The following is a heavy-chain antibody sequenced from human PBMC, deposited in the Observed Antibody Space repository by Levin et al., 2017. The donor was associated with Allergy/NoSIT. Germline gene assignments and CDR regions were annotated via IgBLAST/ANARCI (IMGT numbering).Heavy chain of an antibody. J-gene: IGHJ4*02. D-gene: IGHD2-15*01. Sequence: PSETLSLTCTVSGGSISSSSYYWGWIRQPPGKGLEWIGSIYYSGSTYYNPSLKSRVTISVDTSKNQFSLKLSSVTAADTAVYYCARQRGGTSAYWGQGTLVTVSS. CDR1: GGSISSSSYY. CDR2: IYYSGST. V-gene: IGHV4-39*01. CDR3: ARQRGGTSAY.